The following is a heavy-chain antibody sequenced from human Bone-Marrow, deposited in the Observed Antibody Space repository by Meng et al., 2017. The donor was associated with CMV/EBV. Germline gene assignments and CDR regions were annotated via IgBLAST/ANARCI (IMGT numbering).Heavy chain of an antibody. CDR2: IYYRGST. Sequence: SETLSLTCTVSGASIRNYYWSWIRQSPGKGLEWIAYIYYRGSTNYNPSLKSRVTISVDTSKNQFSLKLSSVTAADTAVYYCAGVGTGAIDAFDIWGQGTMVTVSS. CDR3: AGVGTGAIDAFDI. J-gene: IGHJ3*02. V-gene: IGHV4-59*01. CDR1: GASIRNYY. D-gene: IGHD1/OR15-1a*01.